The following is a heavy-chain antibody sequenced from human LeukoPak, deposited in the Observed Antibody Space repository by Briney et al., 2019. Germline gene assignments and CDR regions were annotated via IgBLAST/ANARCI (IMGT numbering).Heavy chain of an antibody. J-gene: IGHJ4*02. Sequence: GGSLRLSCAASGSTFSSYWMHWVRQAPGKGLVWVSRINSDGSSTTYADSVKGRFTISRDNAKNTLYLQMNSLRAEDTAVYYCATSTYCSGGGCYSRTFQYWGQGTLVTVSS. D-gene: IGHD2-15*01. CDR1: GSTFSSYW. CDR3: ATSTYCSGGGCYSRTFQY. CDR2: INSDGSST. V-gene: IGHV3-74*01.